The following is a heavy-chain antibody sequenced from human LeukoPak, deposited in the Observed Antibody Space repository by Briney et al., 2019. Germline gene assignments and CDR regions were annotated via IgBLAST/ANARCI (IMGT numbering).Heavy chain of an antibody. Sequence: PGGSLRLSCAASGFTFSSYSMNWVRQAPGKGLEWVSSISSSSSYIYYADSVKGRFTISRDNAKNSLYLQMNSLRVEDTAVYYCAKGSGSSSYSSIGYWGQGILVTVSS. CDR2: ISSSSSYI. J-gene: IGHJ4*02. D-gene: IGHD2-15*01. V-gene: IGHV3-21*04. CDR3: AKGSGSSSYSSIGY. CDR1: GFTFSSYS.